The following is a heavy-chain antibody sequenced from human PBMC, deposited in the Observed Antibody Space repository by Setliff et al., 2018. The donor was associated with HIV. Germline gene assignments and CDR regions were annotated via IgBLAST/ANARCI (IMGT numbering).Heavy chain of an antibody. D-gene: IGHD3-22*01. J-gene: IGHJ4*02. CDR2: IFASGST. Sequence: SETLSLTCTVSGGSFSSYHWSWIRHPAGKGLEWIGHIFASGSTKYNPSLESRVTMSVDTSRTQFSLKLRSVTAADTAVYYCAHYYYDTSGQPFDYWGQGTLVTVSS. V-gene: IGHV4-4*07. CDR1: GGSFSSYH. CDR3: AHYYYDTSGQPFDY.